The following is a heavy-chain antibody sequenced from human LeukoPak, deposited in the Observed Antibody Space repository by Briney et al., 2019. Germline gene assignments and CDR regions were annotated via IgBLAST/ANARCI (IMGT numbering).Heavy chain of an antibody. J-gene: IGHJ3*02. CDR3: ATIRLATNDAFDI. Sequence: GRSLRLSCTASGFNFGDYAMSWVRQAPGKGLEWVSAISGSGGSTYYADSVKGRFTISRDNSKNTLYLQMNSLRAEDTAVYYCATIRLATNDAFDIWGQGTMVTVSS. CDR1: GFNFGDYA. D-gene: IGHD3-9*01. CDR2: ISGSGGST. V-gene: IGHV3-23*01.